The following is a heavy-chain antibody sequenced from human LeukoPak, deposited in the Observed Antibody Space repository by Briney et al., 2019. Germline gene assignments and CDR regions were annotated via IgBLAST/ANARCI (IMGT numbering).Heavy chain of an antibody. CDR1: GFTVSSNY. V-gene: IGHV3-23*01. CDR2: ISGSGGST. D-gene: IGHD3-22*01. CDR3: AKGLYDSSGYYPVDAFDI. Sequence: GGSLRLSCAASGFTVSSNYMSWVRQAPGKGLEWVSAISGSGGSTYYADSVKGRFTISRDNSKNTLYLQMNSLRAEDTAVYYCAKGLYDSSGYYPVDAFDIWGQGTMVTVSS. J-gene: IGHJ3*02.